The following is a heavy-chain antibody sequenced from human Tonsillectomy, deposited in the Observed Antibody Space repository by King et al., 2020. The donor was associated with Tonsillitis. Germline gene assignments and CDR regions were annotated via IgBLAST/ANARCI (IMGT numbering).Heavy chain of an antibody. V-gene: IGHV1-18*01. CDR3: ARDLNLVVVGATDHFDY. J-gene: IGHJ4*02. CDR2: ISTYNANT. Sequence: QVQLVQSGAEVKKPGASVTVSCKASGYTFTSYGISWVRQAPGQGLEWMGWISTYNANTRSAQKFQGRVTMTTETSTSTAYMELRGLTSDDTAVYYCARDLNLVVVGATDHFDYWGQGTLVTVSS. D-gene: IGHD2-15*01. CDR1: GYTFTSYG.